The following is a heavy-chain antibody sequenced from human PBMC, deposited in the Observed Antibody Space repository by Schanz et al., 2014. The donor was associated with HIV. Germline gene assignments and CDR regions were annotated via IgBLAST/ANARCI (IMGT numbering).Heavy chain of an antibody. CDR1: GLTFNSYA. V-gene: IGHV3-23*01. Sequence: EVQLLESGGGLAQPGGSLRLSCAASGLTFNSYAMIWVRQAPGKGLEWVSTITGSGGHTYYADSVKGRFTISRDNSQNTLYLQMNSLRAEDTALHYCAREQYGEHYFDYWGQGTLVTVSS. J-gene: IGHJ4*02. D-gene: IGHD3-10*01. CDR2: ITGSGGHT. CDR3: AREQYGEHYFDY.